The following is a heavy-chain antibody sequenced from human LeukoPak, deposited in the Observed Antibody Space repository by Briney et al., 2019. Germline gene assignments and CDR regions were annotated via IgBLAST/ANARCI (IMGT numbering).Heavy chain of an antibody. D-gene: IGHD3-3*01. CDR1: GFTFSSYA. V-gene: IGHV3-21*01. CDR3: ARDSNYDFLSGYYNYFQY. Sequence: GGSLRLSCAASGFTFSSYAMNWVRQAPGKGLEWVSSISSGSSHIYYADSVKGRFSISRDNAKNSLFLQMNSLRAEDTAVYYCARDSNYDFLSGYYNYFQYWGQGILVTVSP. CDR2: ISSGSSHI. J-gene: IGHJ4*02.